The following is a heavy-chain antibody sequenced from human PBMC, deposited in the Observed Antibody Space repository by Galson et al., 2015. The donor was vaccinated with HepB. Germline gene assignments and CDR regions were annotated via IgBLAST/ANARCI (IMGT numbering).Heavy chain of an antibody. CDR1: GFTFSSYG. CDR2: IWYDGSNK. D-gene: IGHD3-10*01. V-gene: IGHV3-33*01. CDR3: ARVGIWFGELSHGMDV. J-gene: IGHJ6*02. Sequence: SLRLSCAASGFTFSSYGMHWVRQAPGKGLEWVAVIWYDGSNKYYADSVKGRFTISRDNSKNTLYLQMNSLRAEDTAVYYCARVGIWFGELSHGMDVWGQGTTVTVSS.